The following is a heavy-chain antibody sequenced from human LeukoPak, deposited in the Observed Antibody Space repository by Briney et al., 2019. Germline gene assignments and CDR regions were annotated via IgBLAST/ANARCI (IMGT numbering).Heavy chain of an antibody. J-gene: IGHJ4*02. CDR2: INHSGST. Sequence: SETLSLTCTVSGGSISSYYWSWIRQPPGKGLEWIGEINHSGSTNYNPSLKSRVTISVDTSKNQFSLKLSSVAAADTAVYYCARGNREDWNDFDYWGQGTLVIVSS. V-gene: IGHV4-34*01. CDR3: ARGNREDWNDFDY. CDR1: GGSISSYY. D-gene: IGHD1-1*01.